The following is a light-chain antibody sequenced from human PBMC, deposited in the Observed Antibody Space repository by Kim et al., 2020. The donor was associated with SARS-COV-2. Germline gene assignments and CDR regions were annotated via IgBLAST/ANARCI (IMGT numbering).Light chain of an antibody. J-gene: IGKJ2*01. CDR2: AAS. CDR3: QQGNRFPYT. CDR1: QDVSTW. V-gene: IGKV1-12*01. Sequence: DIQMTQSPSSVSASVGDRVTITCRASQDVSTWVAWYQQKPGKAPKILIYAASTLQTGVPSRFSGTGSGTEFTLTIGSLQPEDFATYYCQQGNRFPYTFGQGTKLEI.